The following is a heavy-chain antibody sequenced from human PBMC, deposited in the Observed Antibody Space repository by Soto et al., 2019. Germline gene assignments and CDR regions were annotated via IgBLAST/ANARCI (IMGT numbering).Heavy chain of an antibody. Sequence: VASVKVSCKASGFTFTSSAVQWVRQARGQRLEWIGWIVVGSGNTNYAQKFQERVTITRDMSTSTAYMELSSLRSEDTAVYYCAAGMVRGVIINWFDPWGHGTLVTVSS. J-gene: IGHJ5*02. CDR3: AAGMVRGVIINWFDP. CDR1: GFTFTSSA. V-gene: IGHV1-58*01. D-gene: IGHD3-10*01. CDR2: IVVGSGNT.